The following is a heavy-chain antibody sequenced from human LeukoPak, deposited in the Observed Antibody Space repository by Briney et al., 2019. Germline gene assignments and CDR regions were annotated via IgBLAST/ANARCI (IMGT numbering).Heavy chain of an antibody. J-gene: IGHJ4*02. CDR2: IIPIFGTA. V-gene: IGHV1-69*13. CDR3: ARARGLLKAHFDY. Sequence: SVKVSCKASGGTFSSYAINWVRQTPGQGLEWMGGIIPIFGTANYAQKFQGRVTITADESTSTAYMELSSLRSEDTAVYYCARARGLLKAHFDYWGQGTLVTVSS. D-gene: IGHD2-21*01. CDR1: GGTFSSYA.